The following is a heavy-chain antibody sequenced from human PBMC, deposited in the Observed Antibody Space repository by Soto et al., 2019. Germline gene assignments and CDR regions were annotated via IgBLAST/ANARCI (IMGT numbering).Heavy chain of an antibody. D-gene: IGHD1-26*01. CDR2: IHYSGIT. V-gene: IGHV4-28*01. CDR1: GYSISSDNW. CDR3: ATKDNGKYYFDL. Sequence: PSETLSLTCGVSGYSISSDNWWVWIRQPPGKGLEWIGYIHYSGITYSNPSLKSRLTMSVDTSKNQFSLKLSSVTAVDTAVYYCATKDNGKYYFDLWGQGTLVTVS. J-gene: IGHJ4*02.